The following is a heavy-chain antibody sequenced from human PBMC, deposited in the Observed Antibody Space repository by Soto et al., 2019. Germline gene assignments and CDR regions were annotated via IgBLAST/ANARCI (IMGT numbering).Heavy chain of an antibody. D-gene: IGHD5-18*01. CDR3: VACRGSRAMESFDY. CDR2: VSYSVGA. J-gene: IGHJ4*01. V-gene: IGHV4-59*01. CDR1: AGSISRYY. Sequence: PSETLSLTCSVSAGSISRYYWGWVRQLPGERLEWIAYVSYSVGASYNTSLKSRVTISLDTSKSQIALRLMSVTAADTAMYYCVACRGSRAMESFDYWGHGALVTVSS.